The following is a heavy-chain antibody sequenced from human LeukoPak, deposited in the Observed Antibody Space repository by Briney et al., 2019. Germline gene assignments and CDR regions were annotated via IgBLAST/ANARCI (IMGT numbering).Heavy chain of an antibody. CDR3: ARPSPDGDYVVY. CDR2: IYYSGST. D-gene: IGHD4-17*01. J-gene: IGHJ4*02. Sequence: PSETLSLTCTVPGGSISSSSYYWGWIRQPPGKGLEWIGSIYYSGSTYYNPSLKSRVTISVDTSKNQFSLKLSSVTAADTAVYYCARPSPDGDYVVYWGQGTLVTVSS. CDR1: GGSISSSSYY. V-gene: IGHV4-39*01.